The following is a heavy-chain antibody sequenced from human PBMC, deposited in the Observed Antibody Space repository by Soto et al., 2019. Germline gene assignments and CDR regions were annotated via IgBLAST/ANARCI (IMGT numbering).Heavy chain of an antibody. J-gene: IGHJ4*02. V-gene: IGHV1-69*13. Sequence: GASVKVSCKASGGTFSSSAISWVRQAPGQGLEWMGGITPLFGTANYAQRFQGRVTITADESTSTAYMELSSLRDEDTAVYFCARAIAVGSTSLDYWGRGTLVTVSS. D-gene: IGHD6-19*01. CDR1: GGTFSSSA. CDR2: ITPLFGTA. CDR3: ARAIAVGSTSLDY.